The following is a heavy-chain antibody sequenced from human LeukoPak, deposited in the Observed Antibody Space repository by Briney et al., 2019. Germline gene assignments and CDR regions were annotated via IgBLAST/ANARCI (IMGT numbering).Heavy chain of an antibody. CDR3: ARGRRITMVRGVIITYSFDY. D-gene: IGHD3-10*01. Sequence: AASVKVSCKASGYTFTSYYMHWVRQAPGQGLEWMGIINPSGGSTSYAQKFQGRVTMTRDTSTSTVYMELSSLRSEGTAVYYCARGRRITMVRGVIITYSFDYWGQGTLVTVSS. J-gene: IGHJ4*02. V-gene: IGHV1-46*01. CDR1: GYTFTSYY. CDR2: INPSGGST.